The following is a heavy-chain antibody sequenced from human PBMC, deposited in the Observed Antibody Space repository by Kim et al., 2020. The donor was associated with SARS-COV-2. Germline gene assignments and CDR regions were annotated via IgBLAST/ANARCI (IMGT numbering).Heavy chain of an antibody. J-gene: IGHJ6*02. V-gene: IGHV3-30*04. Sequence: GGSLRLSCAASGFTFSSYAMHWVRQAPGKGLEWVAVISYDGSNKYYADSVKGRFTISRDNSKNTLYLQMNSLRAEDTAVYYCARGVAHPGEDIVVVPAAIDYYYGMDVWGQGTTVTVSS. CDR2: ISYDGSNK. CDR1: GFTFSSYA. CDR3: ARGVAHPGEDIVVVPAAIDYYYGMDV. D-gene: IGHD2-2*02.